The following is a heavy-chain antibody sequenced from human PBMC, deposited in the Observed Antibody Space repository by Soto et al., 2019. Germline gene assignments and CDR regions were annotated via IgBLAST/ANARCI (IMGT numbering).Heavy chain of an antibody. CDR3: ARIPSYYYDSSGYYRYYFDY. J-gene: IGHJ4*02. V-gene: IGHV2-26*01. CDR2: IFSNDEK. D-gene: IGHD3-22*01. CDR1: GFSLSNARMG. Sequence: QDTLKESGPVLVKPTETLTLTCTVSGFSLSNARMGVSWIRQPPGKALEWLAHIFSNDEKSYSTSLKSRLTISKDTSKSQVVLTMTNMDPVDTATYYCARIPSYYYDSSGYYRYYFDYWGQGTLVTVSS.